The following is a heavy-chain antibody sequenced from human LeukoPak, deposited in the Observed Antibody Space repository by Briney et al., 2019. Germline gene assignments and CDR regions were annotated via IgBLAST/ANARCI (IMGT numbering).Heavy chain of an antibody. Sequence: GASVRVSCKTSGYSFTGYFIHWVRQAPGQGLEWMGRINLHTGATDSAQKFQGRVTMTSDTSIEAIYMDLTGLRSDDTAVYYCARAPYGAFLDYWGQGTLSPSPQ. CDR2: INLHTGAT. V-gene: IGHV1-2*06. CDR3: ARAPYGAFLDY. CDR1: GYSFTGYF. D-gene: IGHD4-17*01. J-gene: IGHJ4*02.